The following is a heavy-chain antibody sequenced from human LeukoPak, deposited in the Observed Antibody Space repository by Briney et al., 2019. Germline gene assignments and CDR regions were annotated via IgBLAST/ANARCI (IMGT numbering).Heavy chain of an antibody. D-gene: IGHD6-6*01. CDR1: GFTFSNYC. CDR3: ARGGEYSSSLPFDY. V-gene: IGHV3-74*01. CDR2: ICPGGTIT. Sequence: GGSLRLSCTVSGFTFSNYCMHWVRQTAGKGLIWVSRICPGGTITNYADSVKGRFTISRDDAKNMMFLQMNSLRADDTAVYYCARGGEYSSSLPFDYWGQGTLVTVSS. J-gene: IGHJ4*02.